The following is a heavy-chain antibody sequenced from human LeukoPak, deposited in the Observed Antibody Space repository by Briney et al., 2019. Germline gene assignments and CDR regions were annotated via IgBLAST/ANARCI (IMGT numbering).Heavy chain of an antibody. CDR3: AELGITMIGGV. J-gene: IGHJ6*04. CDR1: GFTFSSHG. V-gene: IGHV3-23*01. Sequence: GGSLRLSCAASGFTFSSHGMSWVRQTPGKGLEWVSTISGSGDNTYYADSVKGRFTISRDNSKNTLYLQMNSLRAEDTAVYYCAELGITMIGGVWGKGTTVTISS. CDR2: ISGSGDNT. D-gene: IGHD3-10*02.